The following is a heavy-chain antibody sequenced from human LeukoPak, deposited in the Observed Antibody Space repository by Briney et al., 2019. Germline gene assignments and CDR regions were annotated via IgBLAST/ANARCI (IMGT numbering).Heavy chain of an antibody. CDR3: AGDGSMDV. V-gene: IGHV4-61*01. J-gene: IGHJ6*02. Sequence: SETLSLTCTVSGGSFSRDNYSWSWIRQPPGKGLEWIGYISYSGSTNYNPSLKSRVTISVDTSKNQFSLKLRSVTAADTAVYYCAGDGSMDVWGQGTTVTVSS. CDR1: GGSFSRDNYS. CDR2: ISYSGST.